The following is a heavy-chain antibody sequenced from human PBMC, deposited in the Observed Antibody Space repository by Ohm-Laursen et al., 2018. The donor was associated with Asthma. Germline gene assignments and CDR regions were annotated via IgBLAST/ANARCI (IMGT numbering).Heavy chain of an antibody. Sequence: SLRLSCAASGFTFSSYSMNWVRQAPGKGLEWVAVGGSYYDGGLKYYADSVKGRFTISRDNSKNTLYLQMNSLRAEDTAVYYCAKDWVEGYDSSGYYYYYYGMDVWGQGTTVTVSS. CDR2: GGSYYDGGLK. J-gene: IGHJ6*02. CDR3: AKDWVEGYDSSGYYYYYYGMDV. CDR1: GFTFSSYS. V-gene: IGHV3-30*18. D-gene: IGHD3-22*01.